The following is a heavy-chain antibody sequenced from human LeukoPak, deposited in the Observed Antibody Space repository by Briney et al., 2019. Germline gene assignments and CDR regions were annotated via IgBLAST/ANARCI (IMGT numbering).Heavy chain of an antibody. D-gene: IGHD5-12*01. Sequence: GGSLRLSCAASGFTFSSYAMHWVRQAPGKGLEWVAVISYDGSNKYYADSVKGRFTISRDNSKNTLYLQMNSLRAEDTAIYYCAKDLGHSGYEYYYYGMDVWGQGTTVTVSS. CDR1: GFTFSSYA. CDR3: AKDLGHSGYEYYYYGMDV. V-gene: IGHV3-30-3*01. J-gene: IGHJ6*02. CDR2: ISYDGSNK.